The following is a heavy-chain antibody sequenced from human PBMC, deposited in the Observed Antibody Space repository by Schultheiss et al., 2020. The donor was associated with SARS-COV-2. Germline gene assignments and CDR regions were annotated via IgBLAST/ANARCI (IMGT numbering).Heavy chain of an antibody. Sequence: SQTLSLTCTVSGGSISSYYWSWIRQPPGKGLEWIGYIYYSGSTNYNPSLKSRVTISVDTSKNQFSLKLSSVTAADTAVYYCARGLRYFDWLSRPPGCWFDPWGQGTLVTVSS. J-gene: IGHJ5*02. CDR3: ARGLRYFDWLSRPPGCWFDP. CDR2: IYYSGST. D-gene: IGHD3-9*01. V-gene: IGHV4-59*12. CDR1: GGSISSYY.